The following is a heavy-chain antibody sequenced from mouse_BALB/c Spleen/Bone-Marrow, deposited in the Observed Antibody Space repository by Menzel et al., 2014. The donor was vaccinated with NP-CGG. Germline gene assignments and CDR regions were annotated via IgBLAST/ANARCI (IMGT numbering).Heavy chain of an antibody. D-gene: IGHD2-14*01. CDR3: TRYRYPYAMDY. CDR1: GYSFTTYW. J-gene: IGHJ4*01. CDR2: IYPGNGDT. Sequence: EVNLVESGTVLASPGASVKMSCKASGYSFTTYWMHWVKQRPGQGLEWIGAIYPGNGDTSYNQKFKGKTTLTAVTSANTAYLELSSLTDEDSAVYYCTRYRYPYAMDYWGQGTSATVSS. V-gene: IGHV1-5*01.